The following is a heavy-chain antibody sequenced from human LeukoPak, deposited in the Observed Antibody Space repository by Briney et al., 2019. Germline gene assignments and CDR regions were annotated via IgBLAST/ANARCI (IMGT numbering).Heavy chain of an antibody. CDR1: GGSISSYY. Sequence: SETLSLTCAVSGGSISSYYWSWIRQPPGKGLEWIGYIYYSGSTNYNPSLKSRVTISVDRSKNQFSLKLSSVTAADTAVYYCARDSGYSGYDDAFDIWGQGTMVTVSS. CDR2: IYYSGST. J-gene: IGHJ3*02. D-gene: IGHD5-12*01. CDR3: ARDSGYSGYDDAFDI. V-gene: IGHV4-59*01.